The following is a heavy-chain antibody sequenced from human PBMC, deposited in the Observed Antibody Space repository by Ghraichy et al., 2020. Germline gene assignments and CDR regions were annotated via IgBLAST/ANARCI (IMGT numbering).Heavy chain of an antibody. D-gene: IGHD6-19*01. Sequence: GGSLRLSCAASGFTFSNYWMNWVRQAPGKGLEWVANIKQDGSEKYFVDSVKGRFTISRDNAKNSLYLQMNSLRAEDTAVYYCAREFYGGGWQKYFDYWGLGTLVTVSS. CDR3: AREFYGGGWQKYFDY. V-gene: IGHV3-7*01. J-gene: IGHJ4*02. CDR1: GFTFSNYW. CDR2: IKQDGSEK.